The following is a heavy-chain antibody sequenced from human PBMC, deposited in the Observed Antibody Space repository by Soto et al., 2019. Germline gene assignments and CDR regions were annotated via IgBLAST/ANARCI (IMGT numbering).Heavy chain of an antibody. CDR3: ARAAHRSSWSAWFDP. J-gene: IGHJ5*02. CDR1: GYTFTSYA. D-gene: IGHD6-13*01. V-gene: IGHV1-3*01. CDR2: INAGNGNT. Sequence: ASVKVSCKASGYTFTSYAMHWVRQAPGQRLEWMGWINAGNGNTKYSQKFQGRVTITTDTSASTAYMELSSLRSEDTAVYYCARAAHRSSWSAWFDPWGQGTLVTVSS.